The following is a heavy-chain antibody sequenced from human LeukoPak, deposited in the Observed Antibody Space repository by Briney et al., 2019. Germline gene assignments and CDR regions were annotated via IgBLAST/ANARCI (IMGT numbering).Heavy chain of an antibody. D-gene: IGHD3-22*01. CDR3: ARDQIAGYYYDSSGYYFDY. Sequence: GASVKVSCKASGYTFTSYYMHWVRQAPGQGLEWMGIINPSGGSTSYAQKFQGRVTMTRDTPTSTVYMELSSLRSEDTAVYYCARDQIAGYYYDSSGYYFDYWGQGTLVTVSS. CDR2: INPSGGST. J-gene: IGHJ4*02. V-gene: IGHV1-46*01. CDR1: GYTFTSYY.